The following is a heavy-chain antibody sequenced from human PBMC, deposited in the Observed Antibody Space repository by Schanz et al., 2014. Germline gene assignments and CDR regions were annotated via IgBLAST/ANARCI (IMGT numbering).Heavy chain of an antibody. CDR3: ARGGRTTYNYYYGMDV. D-gene: IGHD1-1*01. CDR2: IYYSGST. V-gene: IGHV4-30-4*07. CDR1: GGSISSGGYY. J-gene: IGHJ6*02. Sequence: QVQLRESGPGLVKPSQTLSLTCTVSGGSISSGGYYWSWIRQPPGKGLEWIVYIYYSGSTYYNPSLKSRVTISVDTSKNQFSLKLSSVTAADTAVYYCARGGRTTYNYYYGMDVWGQGTTVTVSS.